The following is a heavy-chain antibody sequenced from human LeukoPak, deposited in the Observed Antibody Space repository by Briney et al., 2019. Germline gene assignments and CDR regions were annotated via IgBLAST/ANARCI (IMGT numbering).Heavy chain of an antibody. Sequence: SETLSLTCTVSGGSISSYYWSWIRQPPGKGLEWIGYIYYSGSTNYNPSLKSRVTISVDTSKNQFSLKLSSVTAADTAVYYCARHAGGIAAAGTRPFDYWGQGTLVTVSS. J-gene: IGHJ4*02. CDR1: GGSISSYY. CDR3: ARHAGGIAAAGTRPFDY. CDR2: IYYSGST. V-gene: IGHV4-59*08. D-gene: IGHD6-13*01.